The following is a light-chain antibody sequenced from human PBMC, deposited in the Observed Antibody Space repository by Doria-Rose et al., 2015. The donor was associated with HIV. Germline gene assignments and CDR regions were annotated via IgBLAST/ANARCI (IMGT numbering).Light chain of an antibody. J-gene: IGKJ1*01. CDR3: HQYGTSWT. V-gene: IGKV3-20*01. CDR1: QSFSSTY. Sequence: VLTQSPGTLSLSPGERATLSCRASQSFSSTYLAWYQQKPGLAPSLLIYDGSTRATGIPDRFSASGSGTDFTLTINRLEPEDFALYYCHQYGTSWTFGQGTKVEI. CDR2: DGS.